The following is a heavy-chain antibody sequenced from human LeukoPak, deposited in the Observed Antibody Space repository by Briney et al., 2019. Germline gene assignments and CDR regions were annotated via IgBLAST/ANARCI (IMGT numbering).Heavy chain of an antibody. Sequence: GGSLRLSCAASGFTFSSYSMNWVRQAPGKGLEWVSYISSSSSTIYYADSVKGRFTISRDNAKNSLYLQMNSLRAEDTAVYYCASEAVAGTGGMDYWGQGTLVTVSS. CDR1: GFTFSSYS. CDR2: ISSSSSTI. V-gene: IGHV3-48*01. J-gene: IGHJ4*02. CDR3: ASEAVAGTGGMDY. D-gene: IGHD6-19*01.